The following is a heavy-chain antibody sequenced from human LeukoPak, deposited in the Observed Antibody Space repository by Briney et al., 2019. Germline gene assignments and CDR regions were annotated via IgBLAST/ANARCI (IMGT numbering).Heavy chain of an antibody. J-gene: IGHJ5*02. CDR1: GYTFTSYG. D-gene: IGHD2-15*01. CDR2: ISAYNGNT. Sequence: ASVKVSCKASGYTFTSYGISWVRQAPGQGLEWMGWISAYNGNTNYAQKFQGRVTMTRDMSTSTVYMELSSLRSEDTAVYYCARDFGYCSGGSCYSSDWFDPWGQGTLVTVSS. V-gene: IGHV1-18*01. CDR3: ARDFGYCSGGSCYSSDWFDP.